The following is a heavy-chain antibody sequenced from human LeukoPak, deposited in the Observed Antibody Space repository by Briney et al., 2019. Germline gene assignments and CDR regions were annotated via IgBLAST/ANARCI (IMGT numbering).Heavy chain of an antibody. CDR3: AKSPHPHMIVVVTGPYYFDY. CDR2: ISWNSGSI. CDR1: GFTFDDYA. Sequence: GRSLRPSCAASGFTFDDYAMHWVRQAPGKGLEWVSGISWNSGSIGYADSVKGRFTISRDNAKNSLYLQMNSLRAEDTALYYCAKSPHPHMIVVVTGPYYFDYWGQGTLVTVSS. V-gene: IGHV3-9*01. D-gene: IGHD3-22*01. J-gene: IGHJ4*02.